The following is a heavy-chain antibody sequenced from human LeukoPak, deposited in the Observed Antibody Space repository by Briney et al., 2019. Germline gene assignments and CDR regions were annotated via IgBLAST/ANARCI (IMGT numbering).Heavy chain of an antibody. D-gene: IGHD4-17*01. CDR3: ARGITTVTTDYCYYYMDV. CDR2: INPNSGGT. Sequence: ASVKVSCKASGYTFTGYYMHWVRQAPGQGLEWMGWINPNSGGTNYAQKFQGRVTMTRDTSISTAYMELSRLRSDDTAVYYCARGITTVTTDYCYYYMDVWGKGTTVTISS. V-gene: IGHV1-2*02. J-gene: IGHJ6*03. CDR1: GYTFTGYY.